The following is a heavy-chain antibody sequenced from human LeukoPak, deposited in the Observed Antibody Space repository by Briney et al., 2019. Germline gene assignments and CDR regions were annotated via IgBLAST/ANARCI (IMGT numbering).Heavy chain of an antibody. CDR2: IYPRDSNT. CDR1: GYSFTSHW. D-gene: IGHD3-10*01. Sequence: GESLKISCKGSGYGSGYSFTSHWIAWVRQMPGKGLEWMGIIYPRDSNTIYSPSFQGQVTISADKSISTAYLQWSSLKASDTAMYYCARLRGVRAPFDPWGQGTLVTVSS. V-gene: IGHV5-51*01. CDR3: ARLRGVRAPFDP. J-gene: IGHJ5*02.